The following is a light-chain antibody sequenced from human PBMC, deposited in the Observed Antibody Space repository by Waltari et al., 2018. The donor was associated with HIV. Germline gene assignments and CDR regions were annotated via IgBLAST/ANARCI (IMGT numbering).Light chain of an antibody. V-gene: IGLV1-51*01. J-gene: IGLJ2*01. Sequence: QSVLTQPPSVSAAPGQKVTISCSGSSSNIGHNYVSWYQQLPGTAPKLLIYDNNGRPSGIPDRFSDSKSGTSATLGITGLQTGDEADYYGGTWDSSLSAVVFGGGTKLTVL. CDR2: DNN. CDR3: GTWDSSLSAVV. CDR1: SSNIGHNY.